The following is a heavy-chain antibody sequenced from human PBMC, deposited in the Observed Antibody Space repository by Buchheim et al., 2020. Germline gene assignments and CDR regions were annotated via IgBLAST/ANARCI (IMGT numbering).Heavy chain of an antibody. V-gene: IGHV3-7*01. CDR3: ARVQLIGELLFYYYYGMDV. Sequence: EVQLVESGGGLVQPGGSLRLSCAASGFTFSSYWMSWVRQAPGKGLEWVANIKQDGSEKYYVDSVKGRFTISRDNAKNSLYLQMNSLRAEDTAVYYCARVQLIGELLFYYYYGMDVWGQGTT. CDR1: GFTFSSYW. D-gene: IGHD3-10*01. CDR2: IKQDGSEK. J-gene: IGHJ6*02.